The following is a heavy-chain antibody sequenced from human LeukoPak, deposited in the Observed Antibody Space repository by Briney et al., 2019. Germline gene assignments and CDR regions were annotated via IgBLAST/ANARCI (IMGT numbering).Heavy chain of an antibody. CDR2: MYYLGTT. CDR1: GGSISSGGYY. J-gene: IGHJ4*02. D-gene: IGHD3-3*01. Sequence: PSETLSLTCTVSGGSISSGGYYWSWIRQHPGKGLEWIGYMYYLGTTYYNPSLKSRVAISVDTSKNQFSLELSSVTGADTGVSYCARAFNDFWSGFSYYFDYWGQGTLVTVSS. CDR3: ARAFNDFWSGFSYYFDY. V-gene: IGHV4-31*03.